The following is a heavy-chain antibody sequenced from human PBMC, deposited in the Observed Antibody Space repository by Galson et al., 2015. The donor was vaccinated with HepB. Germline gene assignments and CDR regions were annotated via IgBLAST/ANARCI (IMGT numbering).Heavy chain of an antibody. J-gene: IGHJ4*02. D-gene: IGHD3-3*01. CDR2: IKQDGSEK. Sequence: SLRLSCAASGFTFSSYWMNWVRQAPGKGLEWVANIKQDGSEKYYVDSVKGRFTISGDNAKNSLYLQMNSLRAEDTAVYYCARVDRIMTFGVVTPQYYSDYWGQGTLLTVSS. V-gene: IGHV3-7*01. CDR1: GFTFSSYW. CDR3: ARVDRIMTFGVVTPQYYSDY.